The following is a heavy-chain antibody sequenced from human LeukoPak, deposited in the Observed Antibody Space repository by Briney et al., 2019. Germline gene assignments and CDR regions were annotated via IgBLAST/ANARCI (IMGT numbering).Heavy chain of an antibody. Sequence: GGSLRLSCAVSGFTFRSYDMSWVRQAPGKGLEWVSGISGSGESTYYANSVKGRFTISRDTSKNALYLHMNSLRVEDTAVYYCAKFTRTLVRGALVNWGQGTLVTVSS. CDR2: ISGSGEST. D-gene: IGHD3-10*01. V-gene: IGHV3-23*01. CDR1: GFTFRSYD. CDR3: AKFTRTLVRGALVN. J-gene: IGHJ4*02.